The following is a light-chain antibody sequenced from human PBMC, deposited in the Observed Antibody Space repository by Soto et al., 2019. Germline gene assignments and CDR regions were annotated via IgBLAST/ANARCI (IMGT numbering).Light chain of an antibody. CDR1: QSIDTA. Sequence: DIQMTQSPSTLSASVGDRVTITCRASQSIDTALAWYQQKPGKAPNLLIYRASNLESGVPSRFSGRGSGTEFTLAISILQPDDFATDDCQQYGIFLTFGQGAKLEIK. CDR2: RAS. CDR3: QQYGIFLT. V-gene: IGKV1-5*03. J-gene: IGKJ2*01.